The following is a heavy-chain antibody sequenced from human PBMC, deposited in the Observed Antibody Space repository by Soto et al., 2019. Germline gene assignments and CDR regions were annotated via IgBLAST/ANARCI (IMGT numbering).Heavy chain of an antibody. Sequence: QVQLVESGGGVVQPGRSLRLSCAASGFTFSSYGMHWVRQAPGKGLEWVAVISYDGSNKYYADSVKGRFTISRDNSKNTLYLQMNSLRAEDTAVYYCAKDPRSVDYDDPGWFDYWGQGTLVTVSS. D-gene: IGHD4-17*01. J-gene: IGHJ4*02. CDR2: ISYDGSNK. V-gene: IGHV3-30*18. CDR3: AKDPRSVDYDDPGWFDY. CDR1: GFTFSSYG.